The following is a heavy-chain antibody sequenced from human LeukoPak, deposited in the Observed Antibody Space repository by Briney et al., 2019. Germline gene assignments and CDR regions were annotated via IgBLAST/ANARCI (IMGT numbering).Heavy chain of an antibody. Sequence: SQTLSLTCTVSGASISSGDYLWSWIRQPPGMGLEWTGNIYYSGSTNYNASLKSRVTISIDTSKSQFSLNLSSVTAADTAVYFCAKGTRFDPWGQGTLVTVSS. CDR1: GASISSGDYL. CDR3: AKGTRFDP. D-gene: IGHD1-7*01. J-gene: IGHJ5*02. CDR2: IYYSGST. V-gene: IGHV4-30-4*01.